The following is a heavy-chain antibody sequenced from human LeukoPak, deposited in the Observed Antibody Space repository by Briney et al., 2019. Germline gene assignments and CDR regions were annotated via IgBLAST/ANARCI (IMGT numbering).Heavy chain of an antibody. Sequence: RASVKVSCKASGYTFTGYYMHWVRQAPGQGLEWMGWINPNSGGTNYAQKFQGRVTMTRDTSISTAYMELSRLRSDDTAVYYCAYMGKRQAYYYYMDVWGKGTTVTVSS. J-gene: IGHJ6*03. V-gene: IGHV1-2*02. CDR3: AYMGKRQAYYYYMDV. CDR2: INPNSGGT. D-gene: IGHD2-2*02. CDR1: GYTFTGYY.